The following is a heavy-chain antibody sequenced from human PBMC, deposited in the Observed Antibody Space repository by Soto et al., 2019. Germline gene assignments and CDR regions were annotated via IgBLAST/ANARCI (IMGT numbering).Heavy chain of an antibody. CDR2: ISSSSDTR. D-gene: IGHD3-3*01. CDR3: ARGPDFWSGYYPAPIDY. Sequence: WPLRLSCAASVLTFSNYNMNWVRQAPGKGLEWVSYISSSSDTRYYADSVKGRFTISRDNAKNSLYLQMNSLRDEDTAVYYCARGPDFWSGYYPAPIDYSAQATLVTVPS. J-gene: IGHJ4*02. V-gene: IGHV3-48*02. CDR1: VLTFSNYN.